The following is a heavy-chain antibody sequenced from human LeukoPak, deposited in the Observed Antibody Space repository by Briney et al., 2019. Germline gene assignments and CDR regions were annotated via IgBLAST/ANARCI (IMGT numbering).Heavy chain of an antibody. V-gene: IGHV4-59*01. D-gene: IGHD3-3*01. CDR1: GGSISSYY. CDR3: ASQYYDFWSGYHQNWFDP. Sequence: PSETLSLTCTVSGGSISSYYWGWIRQPPGKGLEWIGYIYYSGSTNYNPSLKSRVTISVDTSKNQFSLKLSSVTAADTAVYYCASQYYDFWSGYHQNWFDPWGQGTLVTVSS. CDR2: IYYSGST. J-gene: IGHJ5*02.